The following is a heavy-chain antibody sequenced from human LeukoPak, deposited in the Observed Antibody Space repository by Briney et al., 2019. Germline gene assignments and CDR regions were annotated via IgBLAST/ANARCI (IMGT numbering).Heavy chain of an antibody. J-gene: IGHJ4*02. V-gene: IGHV4-34*01. CDR1: GGSFSGYY. CDR2: INHSGGT. D-gene: IGHD6-19*01. CDR3: ARSGTYLYSSTHDS. Sequence: SETLSLACAVYGGSFSGYYWSWIRQPPGKGLEWIGEINHSGGTTYNPSLTTRVTILLDTSKNQFSLKLNSLTAADTAVYYCARSGTYLYSSTHDSWGQGTLITVSS.